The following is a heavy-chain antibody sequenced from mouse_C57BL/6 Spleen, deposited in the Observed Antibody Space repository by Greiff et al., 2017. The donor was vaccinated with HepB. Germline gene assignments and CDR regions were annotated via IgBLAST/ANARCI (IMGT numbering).Heavy chain of an antibody. Sequence: VQLQQPGAELVKPGASVKLSCKASGYTFTSYWMHWVKQRPGRGLEWIGRIDPNSGGTKYNEQFKSKATLTVDKPSSTAYMQLSSLTSEDSAVYYCASPYYYGSSYYWFAYWGQGTLVTVSA. J-gene: IGHJ3*01. CDR2: IDPNSGGT. V-gene: IGHV1-72*01. D-gene: IGHD1-1*01. CDR3: ASPYYYGSSYYWFAY. CDR1: GYTFTSYW.